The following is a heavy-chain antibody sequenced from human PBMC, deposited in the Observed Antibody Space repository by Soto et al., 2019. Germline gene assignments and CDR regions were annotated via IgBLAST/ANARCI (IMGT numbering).Heavy chain of an antibody. V-gene: IGHV1-69*02. D-gene: IGHD3-22*01. J-gene: IGHJ6*02. Sequence: QVQLVQSGAEVKKPGSSVKVSCKASGGTFSSYTISWVRQAPGQGLEWMGRIIPFLGIANYAQKFQGRVTITADKSTSTAYMELSSLRSEDTAVYYCASGRGYGDVWGQGTTVTVSS. CDR2: IIPFLGIA. CDR3: ASGRGYGDV. CDR1: GGTFSSYT.